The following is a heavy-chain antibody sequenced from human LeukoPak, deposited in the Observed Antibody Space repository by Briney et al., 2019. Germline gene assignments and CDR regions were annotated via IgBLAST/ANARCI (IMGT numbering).Heavy chain of an antibody. CDR1: GGSISTSRYY. CDR3: ARTVGEPGAEYFQH. Sequence: PSETLSLTCTVSGGSISTSRYYWGWIRQPPGKGLEWIRSIFYSGSTYYNPSLKSRVTISVDTSKKQFSLKLSSVTAADTAVYYCARTVGEPGAEYFQHWGQGTLVTVSS. D-gene: IGHD3-10*01. J-gene: IGHJ1*01. V-gene: IGHV4-39*01. CDR2: IFYSGST.